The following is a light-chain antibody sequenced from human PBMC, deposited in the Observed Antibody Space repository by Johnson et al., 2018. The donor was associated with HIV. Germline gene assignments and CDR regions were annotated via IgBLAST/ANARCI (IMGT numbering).Light chain of an antibody. CDR1: SCDIGNNY. CDR2: DNN. J-gene: IGLJ1*01. Sequence: QSVLTQPPSVSAAPGQKVTISCSGSSCDIGNNYVSWHQQLPGTAPKLLISDNNKRPSGIPDRFSGSKSGTSATLGITGLQTGAEADYYCGTWASSLSVFYVFGTGTKVTVL. V-gene: IGLV1-51*01. CDR3: GTWASSLSVFYV.